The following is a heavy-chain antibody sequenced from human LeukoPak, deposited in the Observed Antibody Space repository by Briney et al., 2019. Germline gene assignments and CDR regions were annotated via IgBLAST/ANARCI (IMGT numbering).Heavy chain of an antibody. J-gene: IGHJ5*02. V-gene: IGHV4-34*01. D-gene: IGHD2-15*01. Sequence: SETLSLTCAVYGGSFSGYYWSWIRRPPGKGLEWIGEINHSGSTNYNPSLKSRVTISVDTSKNQFSLKLSSVTAADTAVYYCARDVRYCSGGSCYKRVNWFDPWGQGTLVTVSS. CDR3: ARDVRYCSGGSCYKRVNWFDP. CDR2: INHSGST. CDR1: GGSFSGYY.